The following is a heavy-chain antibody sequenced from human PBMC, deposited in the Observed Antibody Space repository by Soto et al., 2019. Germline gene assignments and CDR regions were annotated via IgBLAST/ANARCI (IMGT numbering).Heavy chain of an antibody. J-gene: IGHJ4*02. V-gene: IGHV4-59*01. D-gene: IGHD3-10*01. CDR1: DRSISSYE. CDR3: ARRVYGSGSYYKYHFDY. Sequence: PSETLSLTGTVSDRSISSYEWSWIGQPPGNGLEWIGYIYYSGTTNYNPSLKSRVTISVDTSKNQFSLKLTSVPAADTAVYYCARRVYGSGSYYKYHFDYWGQGSLVTVSS. CDR2: IYYSGTT.